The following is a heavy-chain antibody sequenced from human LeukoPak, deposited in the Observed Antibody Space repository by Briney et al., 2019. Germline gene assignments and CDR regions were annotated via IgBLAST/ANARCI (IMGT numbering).Heavy chain of an antibody. V-gene: IGHV1-69*01. CDR2: IIPIFGTA. CDR1: GGTFSSYA. D-gene: IGHD3-22*01. J-gene: IGHJ4*02. Sequence: GSSVKVSCEASGGTFSSYAISWVRQAPGQGLEWMGGIIPIFGTANYAQKFQGRVTITADESTSTAYMELSSLRSEDTAVYYCARVSDYYDSSGRHFDYWGQGTLVTVSS. CDR3: ARVSDYYDSSGRHFDY.